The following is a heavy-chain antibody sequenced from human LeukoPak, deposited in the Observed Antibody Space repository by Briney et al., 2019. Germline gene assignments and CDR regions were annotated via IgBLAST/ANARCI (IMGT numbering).Heavy chain of an antibody. D-gene: IGHD3-22*01. CDR3: ARVRRDYDSSGYYYDWFDP. CDR1: GFTVSSNY. V-gene: IGHV3-53*01. CDR2: IYSGGST. Sequence: GGSLRLSCAASGFTVSSNYMSWVRQAPGKGLEWVSVIYSGGSTYYADSVKGRFTISRDNSKNTLYLQVNSLRAEDTAVYYCARVRRDYDSSGYYYDWFDPWGQGTLVTVSS. J-gene: IGHJ5*02.